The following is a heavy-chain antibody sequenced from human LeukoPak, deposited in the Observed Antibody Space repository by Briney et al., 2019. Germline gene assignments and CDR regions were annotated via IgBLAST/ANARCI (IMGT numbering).Heavy chain of an antibody. CDR2: INQDGSEK. V-gene: IGHV3-7*01. CDR1: GFTFSGYW. D-gene: IGHD1-26*01. Sequence: PGGSLRLSCAASGFTFSGYWMSWIRQAPGKGLEWVANINQDGSEKYYVDSVKGRFTISRDNARDSLYLQMNSLRAEDSAVYFCARDRSYPFYFDCWGQGTLVTVSS. J-gene: IGHJ4*02. CDR3: ARDRSYPFYFDC.